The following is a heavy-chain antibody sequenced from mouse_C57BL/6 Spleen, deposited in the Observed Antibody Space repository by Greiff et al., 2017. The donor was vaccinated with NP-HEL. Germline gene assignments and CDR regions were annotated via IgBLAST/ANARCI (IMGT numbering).Heavy chain of an antibody. Sequence: EVKLVESGGGLVKPGGSLKLSCAASGFTFSDYGMHWVRQAPEKGLEWVAYISSGSSTIYYADTVKGRFTISRDNAKNTLFLQMTSLRSEDTAMYYCARGEDYYAMDYWGQGTSVTVSS. CDR2: ISSGSSTI. V-gene: IGHV5-17*01. J-gene: IGHJ4*01. CDR1: GFTFSDYG. CDR3: ARGEDYYAMDY.